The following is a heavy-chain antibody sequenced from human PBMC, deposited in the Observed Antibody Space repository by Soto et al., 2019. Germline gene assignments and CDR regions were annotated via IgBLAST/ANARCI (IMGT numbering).Heavy chain of an antibody. CDR3: ARSFVVVTATDY. V-gene: IGHV1-3*05. Sequence: QVQLVQSGAEEKKPGASVKASCKASGYTFTSYAMHWVRQAPGQRLEWRGWINAGNGNTKYSQKFQGRVTITRDTSASTAYMELSSLRSEDTAVYYCARSFVVVTATDYWGQGTVVTVSS. CDR2: INAGNGNT. J-gene: IGHJ4*02. CDR1: GYTFTSYA. D-gene: IGHD2-21*02.